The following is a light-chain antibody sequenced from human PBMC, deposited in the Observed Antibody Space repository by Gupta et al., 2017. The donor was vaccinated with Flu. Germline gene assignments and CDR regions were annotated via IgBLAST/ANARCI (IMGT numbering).Light chain of an antibody. V-gene: IGKV3-11*01. Sequence: EIVLTQSPVTLSLSQGARATLSCRASQPINNRLAWSQQRRGQPPRLLIYDASYRAAGIPARFSGGGSGTDFTLTISSLESEDIAIYFCQQRADWPPTFGQGTKVEI. CDR1: QPINNR. J-gene: IGKJ2*01. CDR3: QQRADWPPT. CDR2: DAS.